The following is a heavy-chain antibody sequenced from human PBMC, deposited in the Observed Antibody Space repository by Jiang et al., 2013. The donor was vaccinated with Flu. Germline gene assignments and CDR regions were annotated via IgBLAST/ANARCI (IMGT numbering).Heavy chain of an antibody. Sequence: SGAEVKKPGASVKVSCQASGYTFTSYAMHWVRQAPGQRLEWMGWINAGNGNTKYSQKFQGRVTITRDTSASTAYMELSSLRSEDTAVYYCARDAVGRIVVFDYWGQGTLVTVSS. D-gene: IGHD2-21*01. CDR1: GYTFTSYA. V-gene: IGHV1-3*01. CDR2: INAGNGNT. J-gene: IGHJ4*02. CDR3: ARDAVGRIVVFDY.